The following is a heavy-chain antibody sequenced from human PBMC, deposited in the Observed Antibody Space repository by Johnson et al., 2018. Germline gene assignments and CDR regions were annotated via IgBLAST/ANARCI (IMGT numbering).Heavy chain of an antibody. J-gene: IGHJ6*04. D-gene: IGHD3-10*01. Sequence: EVQLVESGGGLVQXGRSLRLXCAASGFTFDDYAMQWVRHAPGKGLEWVSGIRWNSGSMCYADTVKGRFTISRDNAKNSLYLQMNSLRAEGTALDYCVKDIRNGGVWGKGTTVTVSS. CDR1: GFTFDDYA. CDR3: VKDIRNGGV. V-gene: IGHV3-9*01. CDR2: IRWNSGSM.